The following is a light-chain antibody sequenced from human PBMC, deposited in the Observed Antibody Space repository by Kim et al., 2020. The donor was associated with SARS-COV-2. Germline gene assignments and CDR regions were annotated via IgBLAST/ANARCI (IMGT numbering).Light chain of an antibody. CDR3: VSHTITTSLV. CDR1: SSDIGRYNH. CDR2: EVA. Sequence: QSALAQPASVSGSPGQSITISCTGTSSDIGRYNHVSWYLQHPGKAPELIIYEVARRPSGVSYRFSGSKSGNTASLTISGLRAEDEADYFCVSHTITTSLVFGGGTRLTVL. J-gene: IGLJ3*02. V-gene: IGLV2-14*03.